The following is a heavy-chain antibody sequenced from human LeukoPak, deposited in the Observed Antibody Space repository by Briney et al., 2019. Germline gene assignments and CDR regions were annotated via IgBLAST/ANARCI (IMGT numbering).Heavy chain of an antibody. J-gene: IGHJ3*02. CDR3: VRGPRYYDDSGFHYGVFDI. CDR1: EVTVTSNY. CDR2: LYPGGDI. V-gene: IGHV3-53*01. Sequence: GGSLRLSCAASEVTVTSNYMSWVRQAPGKGLQWVSVLYPGGDIYYADSVKGRFIISRDNSKNTVSLQMNSLTADDTAVYYCVRGPRYYDDSGFHYGVFDIWGQGTVVTVSS. D-gene: IGHD3-16*01.